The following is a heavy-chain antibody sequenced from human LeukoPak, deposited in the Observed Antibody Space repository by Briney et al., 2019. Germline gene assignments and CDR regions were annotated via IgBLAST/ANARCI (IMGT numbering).Heavy chain of an antibody. V-gene: IGHV3-21*01. CDR2: ITTSSTYI. D-gene: IGHD1-26*01. J-gene: IGHJ6*03. Sequence: GESLRLSCAASGFSFSTYNMNWVRQAPGKGLEWVSSITTSSTYIYYADSVKGRFTISRDNAKNSLYLQVNSLRAEDTAVYYCARDPYSGSYGDYYYYYMDVWGKGTTVTISS. CDR3: ARDPYSGSYGDYYYYYMDV. CDR1: GFSFSTYN.